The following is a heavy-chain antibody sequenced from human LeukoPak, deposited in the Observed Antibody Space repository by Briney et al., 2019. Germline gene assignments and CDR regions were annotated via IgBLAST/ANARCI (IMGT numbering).Heavy chain of an antibody. Sequence: ASVKVSCKASGYTFTSYDINWVRQATGQGLEWMGWMNPNSGNTGYAQKFQGRVTITRNTSISTAYMELSSLRSEDTAVYYCATDPTMIREGVTDYWGQGTLVTVSS. CDR2: MNPNSGNT. J-gene: IGHJ4*02. V-gene: IGHV1-8*03. D-gene: IGHD3-22*01. CDR1: GYTFTSYD. CDR3: ATDPTMIREGVTDY.